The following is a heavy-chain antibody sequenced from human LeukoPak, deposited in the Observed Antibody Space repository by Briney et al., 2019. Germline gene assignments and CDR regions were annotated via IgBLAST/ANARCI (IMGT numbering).Heavy chain of an antibody. CDR2: TYYRSTWYN. CDR1: GDSVSSNRAA. J-gene: IGHJ5*02. CDR3: ARRLTQYDCFDP. Sequence: PSQTLSLTCAISGDSVSSNRAAWNWIRQSPSRGLEWLGRTYYRSTWYNDYAVSVRGRITVNPDTSKNQFSLHLNSVTPEDTAVYYCARRLTQYDCFDPWGQGILVTVSS. D-gene: IGHD2-2*01. V-gene: IGHV6-1*01.